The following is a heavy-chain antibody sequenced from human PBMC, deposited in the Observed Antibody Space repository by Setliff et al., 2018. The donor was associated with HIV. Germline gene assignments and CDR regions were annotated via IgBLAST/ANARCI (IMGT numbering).Heavy chain of an antibody. CDR2: IYYSGST. Sequence: SETLSLTCTVSGGSISNYYWSWIRQPPGKGLEWIGYIYYSGSTNYNPSLKSRVTISVDTSKSQFSLKLNSVTAADTAVYYCARELGASPHDVFDIWGQGTMVTVSS. J-gene: IGHJ3*02. D-gene: IGHD3-16*01. CDR1: GGSISNYY. CDR3: ARELGASPHDVFDI. V-gene: IGHV4-4*08.